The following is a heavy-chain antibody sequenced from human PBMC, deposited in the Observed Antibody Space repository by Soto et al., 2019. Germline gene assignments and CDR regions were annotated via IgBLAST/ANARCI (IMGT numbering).Heavy chain of an antibody. CDR3: ARYRRYCSGDSCSGKVDGNFAY. CDR2: ISGGSTTI. V-gene: IGHV3-11*01. CDR1: GFTFSDFY. D-gene: IGHD2-15*01. J-gene: IGHJ4*02. Sequence: QVQLVESGGGLVKPGGSLRLSCAASGFTFSDFYMSWIRQAPGKGLEWVSYISGGSTTIYYADSVKGRFTISRDNAKNSLYLQMNSLRAEDTAVYYCARYRRYCSGDSCSGKVDGNFAYWGQGTLVTVSS.